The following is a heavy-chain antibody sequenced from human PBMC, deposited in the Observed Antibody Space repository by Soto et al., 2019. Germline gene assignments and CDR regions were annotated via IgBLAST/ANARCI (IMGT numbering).Heavy chain of an antibody. J-gene: IGHJ6*03. CDR2: IYYSGST. CDR3: AESGDYYYYMDV. D-gene: IGHD2-15*01. Sequence: SETLSLTCTVSGGSISSSSYYWGWIRQPPGKGLEWIGSIYYSGSTYYNPSLKSRVTISVDTSKNQFSLKLSSVTAADTAVYYCAESGDYYYYMDVWGKGTTVTVSS. V-gene: IGHV4-39*01. CDR1: GGSISSSSYY.